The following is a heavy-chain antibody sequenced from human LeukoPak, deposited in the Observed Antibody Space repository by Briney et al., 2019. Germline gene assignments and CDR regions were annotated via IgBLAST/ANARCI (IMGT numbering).Heavy chain of an antibody. CDR2: IWYDGSYK. V-gene: IGHV3-33*01. D-gene: IGHD3-3*01. Sequence: GGSLRLSCAASGFTFSTYGMHWVRQAPGKGLEWVALIWYDGSYKYYADSVKGRFTISRDNSKNTLYLQMNSLRAEDTAVYYCARQYDHDFWSGYNPWGQGTLVTVSS. CDR3: ARQYDHDFWSGYNP. J-gene: IGHJ5*02. CDR1: GFTFSTYG.